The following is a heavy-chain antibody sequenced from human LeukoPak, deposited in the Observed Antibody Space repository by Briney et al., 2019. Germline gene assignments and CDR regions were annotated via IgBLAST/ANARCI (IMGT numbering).Heavy chain of an antibody. Sequence: GGSLRLSCAASGFTLSSYDMHWVRQAPGKGLEWVAVISYDGNTKYYADSVKGRFTISRDTSKNTLYLQMNSLRVEDTAVYYCAKKGMSYYDTSGYDYWGQGTLVTVSS. V-gene: IGHV3-30*18. J-gene: IGHJ4*02. CDR2: ISYDGNTK. D-gene: IGHD3-22*01. CDR1: GFTLSSYD. CDR3: AKKGMSYYDTSGYDY.